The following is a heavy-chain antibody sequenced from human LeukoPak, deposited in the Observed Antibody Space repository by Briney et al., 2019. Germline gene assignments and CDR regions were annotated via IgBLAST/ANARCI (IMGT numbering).Heavy chain of an antibody. Sequence: GGSLRLSCAASGFTVSSNYMSWVRQAPGKGLEWVSVIYSGGSTYYADYADSVKGRFTMSRDTSNNTLYLQLSSLRAEDTAVYFCAKVSGTYYYGFDFWGQGALVTVSS. J-gene: IGHJ4*02. CDR3: AKVSGTYYYGFDF. CDR1: GFTVSSNY. D-gene: IGHD3-10*01. V-gene: IGHV3-53*01. CDR2: IYSGGST.